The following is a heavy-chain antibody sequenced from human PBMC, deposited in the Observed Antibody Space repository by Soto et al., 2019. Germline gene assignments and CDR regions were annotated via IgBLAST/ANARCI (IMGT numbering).Heavy chain of an antibody. V-gene: IGHV6-1*01. Sequence: SQTLSLTCAISGDSVSTNSASWNWIRQSPSRGLEWLGRTYYRSKWYTDYAVSVKSRITINPDTSKNQFSLQLNSVTPEDTAVYYCARDLVVVVAATGSDAFDIWGQGTMVTVSS. J-gene: IGHJ3*02. CDR3: ARDLVVVVAATGSDAFDI. D-gene: IGHD2-15*01. CDR1: GDSVSTNSAS. CDR2: TYYRSKWYT.